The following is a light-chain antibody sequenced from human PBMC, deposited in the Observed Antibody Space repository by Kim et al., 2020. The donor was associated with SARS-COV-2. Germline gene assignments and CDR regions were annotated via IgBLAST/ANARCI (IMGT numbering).Light chain of an antibody. CDR1: QSVDSDY. V-gene: IGKV3-20*01. CDR2: GSS. Sequence: EIVLTQSPGTLSLSPGERATLSCRASQSVDSDYLAWYQQKPGQTPTLLIYGSSIRAIGIPDRFSGSGSGTDFSLTISRLEPEDFAVYYCQQYTSLPWTFGQGTKVDIK. CDR3: QQYTSLPWT. J-gene: IGKJ1*01.